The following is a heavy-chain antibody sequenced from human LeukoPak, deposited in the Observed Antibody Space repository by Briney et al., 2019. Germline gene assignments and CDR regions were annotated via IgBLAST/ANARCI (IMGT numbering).Heavy chain of an antibody. CDR1: GGSISSSSHY. D-gene: IGHD6-13*01. CDR2: IYYSGST. Sequence: SETLSLTCTVSGGSISSSSHYWGWIRQPPGKGLEWIGYIYYSGSTYYNPSLKSRVTISVDTSKNQFSLKLSSVTAADTAVYYCASYIAAAGYFDYWGQGTLVTVSS. V-gene: IGHV4-30-4*08. J-gene: IGHJ4*02. CDR3: ASYIAAAGYFDY.